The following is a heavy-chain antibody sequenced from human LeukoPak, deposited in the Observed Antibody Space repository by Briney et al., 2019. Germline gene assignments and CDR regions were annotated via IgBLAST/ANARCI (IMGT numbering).Heavy chain of an antibody. CDR1: GGSISSSSYW. D-gene: IGHD2-8*02. CDR3: ARRPPAGGTDWFDP. J-gene: IGHJ5*02. CDR2: IFYSGST. Sequence: PSETLSLTCTVSGGSISSSSYWWGWFRQPPGKGREWIGSIFYSGSTYYNPSLKSRVTISVDTSKNQFSLKLSSVTAADTAVYYCARRPPAGGTDWFDPWGQGTLVTVSS. V-gene: IGHV4-39*01.